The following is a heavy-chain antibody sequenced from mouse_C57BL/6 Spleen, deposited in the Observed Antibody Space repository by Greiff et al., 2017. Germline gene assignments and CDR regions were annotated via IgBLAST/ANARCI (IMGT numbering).Heavy chain of an antibody. CDR3: ASSYYDYPLFAY. Sequence: VQLQQSGPELVRPGASVKISCKAPGYTFTSHWMQWVRQRPGQGLEWIGEIFPGSGSTYYNEKFKGKATLTVDTSSSAAYMQLSSLTSEDSAVYFCASSYYDYPLFAYWGQGTLVTVSA. CDR1: GYTFTSHW. V-gene: IGHV1-56*01. D-gene: IGHD2-4*01. J-gene: IGHJ3*01. CDR2: IFPGSGST.